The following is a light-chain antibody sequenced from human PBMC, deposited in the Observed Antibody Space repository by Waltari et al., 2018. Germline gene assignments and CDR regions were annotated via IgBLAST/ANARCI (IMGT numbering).Light chain of an antibody. CDR3: QAWDSRTEV. CDR2: EDT. J-gene: IGLJ2*01. V-gene: IGLV3-1*01. CDR1: KLGDKH. Sequence: SYELTHPPSVSVSPGQTASIPCSGDKLGDKHACWYQQRPGQSPVLVIYEDTKRPSGIPERFSGSNSGNTATLTISGTQAIDEADYYCQAWDSRTEVFGGGTKLTVL.